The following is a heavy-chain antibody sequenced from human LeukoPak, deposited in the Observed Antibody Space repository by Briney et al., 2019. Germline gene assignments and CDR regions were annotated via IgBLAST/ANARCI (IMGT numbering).Heavy chain of an antibody. Sequence: GESLRLSCAASGFTFTSYAMNWVRQAPGKGLEWVSVIYSGGSTYYADSVKGRFTISRHNSKNTLYLQMNSLRAEDTAVYYCARVGATKYYFDYWGQGTLVTVSS. J-gene: IGHJ4*02. D-gene: IGHD1-26*01. V-gene: IGHV3-53*04. CDR2: IYSGGST. CDR3: ARVGATKYYFDY. CDR1: GFTFTSYA.